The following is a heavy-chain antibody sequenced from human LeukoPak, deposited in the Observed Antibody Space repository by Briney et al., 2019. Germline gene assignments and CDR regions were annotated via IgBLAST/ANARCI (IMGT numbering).Heavy chain of an antibody. J-gene: IGHJ3*02. Sequence: SVKVSCKASGGTFISYAISWVRQAPGQGLEWMGGIIPIFGTANYAQKFQGRVTITADESTSTAYMELSSLRSEDTAVYYCARKYYYDSSGWTRAFDIWGQGTMVTVSS. CDR3: ARKYYYDSSGWTRAFDI. V-gene: IGHV1-69*13. D-gene: IGHD3-22*01. CDR1: GGTFISYA. CDR2: IIPIFGTA.